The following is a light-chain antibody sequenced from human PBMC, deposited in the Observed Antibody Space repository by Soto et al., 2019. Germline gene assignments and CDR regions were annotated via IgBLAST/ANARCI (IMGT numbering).Light chain of an antibody. V-gene: IGKV3-11*01. Sequence: EIVLTHSPATLSLSPWERATLSCSASQSVSSYLAWYQQKPGQAPRLLIYDASNRATGIPARFSGSGSGTDFTLTISSLEPEDFAVYYCQQRNIWPPVTFGQGTRLEIK. CDR2: DAS. J-gene: IGKJ5*01. CDR3: QQRNIWPPVT. CDR1: QSVSSY.